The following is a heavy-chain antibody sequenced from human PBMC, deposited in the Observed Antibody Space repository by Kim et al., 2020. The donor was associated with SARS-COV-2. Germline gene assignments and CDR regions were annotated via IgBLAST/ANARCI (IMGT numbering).Heavy chain of an antibody. J-gene: IGHJ4*02. V-gene: IGHV1-24*01. CDR1: GYTLTELS. CDR2: FDPEDGET. Sequence: ASVKVSCKVSGYTLTELSMHWVRQAPGKGLEWMGGFDPEDGETIYAQKFQGRVTMTEDTSTDTAYMELSSLRSEDTAVYYCATETGVPAAKSPWLQLWLDYWGQGTLVTVSS. CDR3: ATETGVPAAKSPWLQLWLDY. D-gene: IGHD2-2*01.